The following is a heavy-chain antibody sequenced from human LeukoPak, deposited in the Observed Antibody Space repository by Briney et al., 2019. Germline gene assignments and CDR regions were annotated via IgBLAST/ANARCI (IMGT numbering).Heavy chain of an antibody. CDR3: ARHFDCSGGSCYRFDAFDI. CDR1: GGSISTYY. D-gene: IGHD2-15*01. CDR2: IYTSGST. V-gene: IGHV4-4*07. Sequence: PSETLSLTCTVSGGSISTYYWSWIRQPAGKGLEWIGHIYTSGSTNYNPSLKSRVAMSVDTSKNHFSLKLSSVTAADTAVYYCARHFDCSGGSCYRFDAFDIWAQGTMVIVSS. J-gene: IGHJ3*02.